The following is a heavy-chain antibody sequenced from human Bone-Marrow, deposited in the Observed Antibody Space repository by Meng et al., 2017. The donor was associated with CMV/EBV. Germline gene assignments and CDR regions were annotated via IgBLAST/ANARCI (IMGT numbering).Heavy chain of an antibody. J-gene: IGHJ4*02. CDR1: GYSFTSYW. V-gene: IGHV5-51*01. CDR2: IYPGDSDT. Sequence: GGSLRLSCKGSGYSFTSYWIGWVRQMPGKGLEWLGIIYPGDSDTRYSPSFQGQVTISADKSISTAYLQWSNLKASDTAMYYCARQKGGSIYYFDYWGQGTLVTVSS. CDR3: ARQKGGSIYYFDY. D-gene: IGHD1-26*01.